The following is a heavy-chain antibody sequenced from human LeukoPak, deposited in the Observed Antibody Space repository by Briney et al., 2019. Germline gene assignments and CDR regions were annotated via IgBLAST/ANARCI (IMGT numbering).Heavy chain of an antibody. CDR3: PKDRVAAAGIGEFDY. D-gene: IGHD6-13*01. Sequence: PGGSLRLSCAASGFTLTTYAMSWVRQGPGKGLEWVSSISGSGGSTYYADSVKGRFTISRDNSKNTLYLQMNGLRAEDTAVYYCPKDRVAAAGIGEFDYWGQGTLVTVSS. J-gene: IGHJ4*02. V-gene: IGHV3-23*01. CDR2: ISGSGGST. CDR1: GFTLTTYA.